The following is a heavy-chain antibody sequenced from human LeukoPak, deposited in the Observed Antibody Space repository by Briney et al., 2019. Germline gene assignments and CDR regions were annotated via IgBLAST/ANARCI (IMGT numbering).Heavy chain of an antibody. Sequence: SEILSLTCTVSGGSIGSYYWSWIRQPPGKGLEWIGYIYYSGSTNYNPSLKGRVTISVDTSKNQFSLKLSSVTAADTAVYYCARTTEAHSWRTRYYDYYMDVWGKGTTVTISS. CDR3: ARTTEAHSWRTRYYDYYMDV. D-gene: IGHD6-13*01. CDR2: IYYSGST. V-gene: IGHV4-59*01. J-gene: IGHJ6*03. CDR1: GGSIGSYY.